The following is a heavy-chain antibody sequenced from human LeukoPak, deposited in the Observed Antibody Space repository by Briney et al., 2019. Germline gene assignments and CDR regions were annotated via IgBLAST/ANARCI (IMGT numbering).Heavy chain of an antibody. V-gene: IGHV3-23*01. J-gene: IGHJ6*02. D-gene: IGHD3-22*01. CDR2: ISGSGGST. CDR1: GFTFSSYA. CDR3: AKDLGYYYDSSGYYQSYYHYGMDV. Sequence: PGGSLRLSCAASGFTFSSYAMSWVRQAPGKGLEWVSAISGSGGSTYYADSVKGRFTISRDNSKNTLYLQMNSLRAEDTAVYYCAKDLGYYYDSSGYYQSYYHYGMDVWGQGTTVTVSS.